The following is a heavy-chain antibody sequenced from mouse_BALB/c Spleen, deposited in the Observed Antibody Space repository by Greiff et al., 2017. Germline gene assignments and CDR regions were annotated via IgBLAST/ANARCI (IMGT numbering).Heavy chain of an antibody. Sequence: DVHLVESGGGLVKPGGSLKLSCAASGFTFSDYYMYWVRQTPEKRLEWVATISDGGSYTYYPDSVKGRFTISRDNAKNNLYLQMSSLKSEDTAMYYCARAGSSGYDAMDYWGQGTSVTVSS. CDR3: ARAGSSGYDAMDY. V-gene: IGHV5-4*02. J-gene: IGHJ4*01. CDR2: ISDGGSYT. D-gene: IGHD3-1*01. CDR1: GFTFSDYY.